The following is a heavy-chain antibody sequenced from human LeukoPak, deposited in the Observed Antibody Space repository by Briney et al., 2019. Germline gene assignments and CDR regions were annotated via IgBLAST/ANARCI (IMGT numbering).Heavy chain of an antibody. V-gene: IGHV4-39*01. CDR2: IYYSGST. CDR1: GGSISSSSYY. CDR3: ARGGSHSSGYYDFDY. J-gene: IGHJ4*02. Sequence: SETLSLTCTVSGGSISSSSYYWGWIRQPPGKGLEWIGSIYYSGSTYYNPSLKSRVTISVDTSKNQFSLKLSSVTAADTAVYYCARGGSHSSGYYDFDYWGQGTLVTVSS. D-gene: IGHD3-22*01.